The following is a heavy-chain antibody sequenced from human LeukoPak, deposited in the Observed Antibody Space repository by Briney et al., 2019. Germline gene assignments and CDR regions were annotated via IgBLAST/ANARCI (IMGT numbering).Heavy chain of an antibody. D-gene: IGHD7-27*01. J-gene: IGHJ1*01. Sequence: SETLSLTCTVSGGSISSYYWSWIRQPPGKGLEWIGYIYYTGGTTYNPSLKSRVTISVDTSRTQFSLKLSSVTAADTAVYYCARLAVSGHGYFQHWGQGTLVTVSS. CDR2: IYYTGGT. CDR3: ARLAVSGHGYFQH. CDR1: GGSISSYY. V-gene: IGHV4-59*08.